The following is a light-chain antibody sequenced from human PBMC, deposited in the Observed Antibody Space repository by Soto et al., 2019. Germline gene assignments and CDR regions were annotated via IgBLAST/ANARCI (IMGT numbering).Light chain of an antibody. Sequence: QSALTQPPSASGSPGQSVTISCTGTSSDFGGYNYVSWYQQHPGKAPKLMIYEVSKRPSGVPDRFSGSKSGNTASLTVSGLQAGDEADYYCSSYAGSNNFGVFGTGTKVTVL. J-gene: IGLJ1*01. CDR2: EVS. CDR3: SSYAGSNNFGV. CDR1: SSDFGGYNY. V-gene: IGLV2-8*01.